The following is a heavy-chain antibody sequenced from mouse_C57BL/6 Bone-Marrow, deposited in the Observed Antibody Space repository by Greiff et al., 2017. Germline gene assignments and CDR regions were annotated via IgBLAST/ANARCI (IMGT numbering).Heavy chain of an antibody. V-gene: IGHV1-64*01. J-gene: IGHJ1*03. CDR1: GYTFTSYW. D-gene: IGHD1-1*01. CDR2: IHPNSGST. Sequence: QVQLQQPGAELVKPGASVKLSCKASGYTFTSYWMHWVKQRPGQGLEWIGMIHPNSGSTNYNEKFKSKATLTVDKSSSTAYMQLSSLTSEDAAVYYWARPLRWYFDVWGTGTTVTVSS. CDR3: ARPLRWYFDV.